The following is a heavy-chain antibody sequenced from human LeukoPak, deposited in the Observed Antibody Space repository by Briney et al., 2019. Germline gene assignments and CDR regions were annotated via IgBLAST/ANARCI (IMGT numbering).Heavy chain of an antibody. J-gene: IGHJ4*02. CDR2: IKHDGSGP. V-gene: IGHV3-7*01. D-gene: IGHD6-19*01. Sequence: GGSLRLSCAASGFTFSSYWMTWVRQAPGKGLEWVANIKHDGSGPSYVDSVKGRFTISTDNARSSLSLQLTGLRDEDTAVYYCARAREITVSGKDYFDFWGQGTLVSVSS. CDR1: GFTFSSYW. CDR3: ARAREITVSGKDYFDF.